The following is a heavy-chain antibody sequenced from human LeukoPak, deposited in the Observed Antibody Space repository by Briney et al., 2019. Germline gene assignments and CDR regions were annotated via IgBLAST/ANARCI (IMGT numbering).Heavy chain of an antibody. V-gene: IGHV1-69*04. CDR2: IIPIFGIA. CDR3: ARADSSGYYQRRDAFDI. J-gene: IGHJ3*02. Sequence: SVKVSCKASGGTFSSYAISWVRQAPGQGLEWMGRIIPIFGIAKYAQKFQGRVTITADKSTSTAYMELSSLRSEDTAVYYCARADSSGYYQRRDAFDIWGQGTMVTVSS. CDR1: GGTFSSYA. D-gene: IGHD3-22*01.